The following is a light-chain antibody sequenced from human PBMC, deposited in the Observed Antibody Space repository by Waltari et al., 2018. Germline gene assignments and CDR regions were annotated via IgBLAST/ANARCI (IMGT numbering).Light chain of an antibody. CDR2: GAY. J-gene: IGKJ4*01. CDR3: QQYEDWPRHS. Sequence: EIVVTQYPATPSVSQGARVNLSCRARQNVGTSLAWYQQKPRQTPRLLIFGAYSRASGVPARFSGSGSGTDFTLAISSLQSEDFAVYYCQQYEDWPRHSFGGGTKVQIE. V-gene: IGKV3-15*01. CDR1: QNVGTS.